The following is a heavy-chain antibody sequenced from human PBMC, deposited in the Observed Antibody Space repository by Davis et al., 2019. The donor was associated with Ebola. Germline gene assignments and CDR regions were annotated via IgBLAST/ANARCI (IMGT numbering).Heavy chain of an antibody. Sequence: GESLKISCAASGFTFSSYSMNWVRQAPGKGLEWVAVIWYDGSNKYYADSVKGRFTISRDNSKNTLYLQMNSLRAEDTAVYYCARVGSGSQGGMDVWGQGTTVTVSS. CDR3: ARVGSGSQGGMDV. D-gene: IGHD3-10*01. CDR2: IWYDGSNK. J-gene: IGHJ6*02. CDR1: GFTFSSYS. V-gene: IGHV3-33*08.